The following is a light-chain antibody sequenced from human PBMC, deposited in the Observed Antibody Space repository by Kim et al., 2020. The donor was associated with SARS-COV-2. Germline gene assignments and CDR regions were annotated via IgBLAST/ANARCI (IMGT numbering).Light chain of an antibody. CDR3: QQSNSTPLT. CDR1: QSISTN. Sequence: ASVGDRVTITCRASQSISTNLNWYQQKSGKAPKLLICAASSLQGGVPSRFSGSGSGTDFTLTISSLQPEDSATYYCQQSNSTPLTFGGGTKVDIK. V-gene: IGKV1-39*01. CDR2: AAS. J-gene: IGKJ4*01.